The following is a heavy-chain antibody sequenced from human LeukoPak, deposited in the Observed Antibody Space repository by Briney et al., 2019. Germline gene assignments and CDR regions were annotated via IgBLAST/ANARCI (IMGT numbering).Heavy chain of an antibody. CDR3: AKGSYYDSSGSFYFDY. Sequence: GGFLRLSCAASGFTFSSYAMSWVRQAPGKGLEWVSGISGSGDNTYYADSVKGRFTISRDNSKNTLYVQVNSLGTEDTAAYYCAKGSYYDSSGSFYFDYWGQGTLVTVSS. D-gene: IGHD3-22*01. CDR2: ISGSGDNT. V-gene: IGHV3-23*01. CDR1: GFTFSSYA. J-gene: IGHJ4*02.